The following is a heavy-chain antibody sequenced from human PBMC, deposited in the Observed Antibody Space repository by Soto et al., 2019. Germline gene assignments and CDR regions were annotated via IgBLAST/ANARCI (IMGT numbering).Heavy chain of an antibody. Sequence: SETLSLTCAVYGGSFSGYYWSWIRQPPGKGLEWIGEINHSGSTNYNPSLKSRVTISVDTSKNQFSLKLSSVTAADTAVYYCARISSGWYGGMYYYGMDVWGQGTTVTVSS. CDR3: ARISSGWYGGMYYYGMDV. D-gene: IGHD6-19*01. V-gene: IGHV4-34*01. CDR2: INHSGST. J-gene: IGHJ6*02. CDR1: GGSFSGYY.